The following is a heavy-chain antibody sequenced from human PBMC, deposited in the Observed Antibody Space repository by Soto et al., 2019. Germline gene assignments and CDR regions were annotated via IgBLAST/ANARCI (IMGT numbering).Heavy chain of an antibody. CDR3: ARHSDMWSGYLSPVDY. CDR2: IDTSGTKI. V-gene: IGHV3-11*01. J-gene: IGHJ4*02. Sequence: QVQLVESGGDLVKPGGSLRLSCAASGYTFSDYYMSWIRQAPGKGLEWISYIDTSGTKIYYADAVKGRFTITRDNAKNSLYLEMSSLRDEATAVYYCARHSDMWSGYLSPVDYWGQRTLVTVSS. D-gene: IGHD3-3*01. CDR1: GYTFSDYY.